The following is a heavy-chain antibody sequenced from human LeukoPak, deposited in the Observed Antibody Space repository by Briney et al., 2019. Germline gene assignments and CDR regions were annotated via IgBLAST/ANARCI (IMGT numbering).Heavy chain of an antibody. Sequence: PGGSLRLSCAASGFTFSDYYMSWIRQAPGKGLAWVSYISSSRSTIYYADSVKGRFTISRDNAKNSLYLQMNSLRAEDTAVYYCARDLVTPYCSSTSCSLDYWGQGTLVTVSS. CDR1: GFTFSDYY. CDR3: ARDLVTPYCSSTSCSLDY. CDR2: ISSSRSTI. J-gene: IGHJ4*02. D-gene: IGHD2-2*01. V-gene: IGHV3-11*01.